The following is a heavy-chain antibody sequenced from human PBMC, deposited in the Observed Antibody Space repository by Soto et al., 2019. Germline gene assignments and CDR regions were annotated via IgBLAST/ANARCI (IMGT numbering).Heavy chain of an antibody. CDR1: GFTVSSNY. D-gene: IGHD1-20*01. CDR2: IYSGGST. CDR3: ARTMRDNWNYYYYYGMDV. V-gene: IGHV3-66*01. Sequence: GGSLRLSCAASGFTVSSNYMSWVRQAPGKGLEWVSVIYSGGSTYYADSVKGRFTISRDNSKNTLYLQMNSLRAEDTAVYYCARTMRDNWNYYYYYGMDVWGQGTTVTVSS. J-gene: IGHJ6*02.